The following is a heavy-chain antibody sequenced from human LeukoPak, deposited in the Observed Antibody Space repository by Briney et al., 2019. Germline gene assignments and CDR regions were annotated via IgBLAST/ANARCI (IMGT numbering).Heavy chain of an antibody. V-gene: IGHV1-2*02. CDR2: LNPNSGDT. D-gene: IGHD5-12*01. CDR3: ARDMSPDIVATIPPGWFDP. CDR1: GYTFTDYY. J-gene: IGHJ5*02. Sequence: ASVKVSCKASGYTFTDYYMHWVRQAPGQGLEWMGWLNPNSGDTNYAQKFQGRVSMTRDTSISTAYMDLSDLRSDDTAVYYCARDMSPDIVATIPPGWFDPWGQGTLVTVSS.